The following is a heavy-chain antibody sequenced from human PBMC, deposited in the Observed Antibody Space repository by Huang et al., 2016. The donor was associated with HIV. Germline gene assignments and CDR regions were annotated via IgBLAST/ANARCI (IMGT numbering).Heavy chain of an antibody. CDR2: INPKSGNT. Sequence: QVQLVQSGAEVKKPGASVKVSCKASGFNFNNYDFNWVRQASGQGLEWMGWINPKSGNTGYAQKFQGIVTITRNTSITTAYMELRSLRSEDTAVYYCARARGFLYDSTGYYSRYYFDSWGQGTLVTISS. V-gene: IGHV1-8*03. D-gene: IGHD3-22*01. CDR1: GFNFNNYD. J-gene: IGHJ4*02. CDR3: ARARGFLYDSTGYYSRYYFDS.